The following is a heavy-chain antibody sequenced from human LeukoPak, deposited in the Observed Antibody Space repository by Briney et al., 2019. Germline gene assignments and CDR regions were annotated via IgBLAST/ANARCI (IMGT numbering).Heavy chain of an antibody. CDR2: ISSSSSTI. J-gene: IGHJ4*02. V-gene: IGHV3-48*04. CDR1: GFTFSSYS. Sequence: GGSLRLSCAASGFTFSSYSMNWVRQAPGKGLEWVSYISSSSSTIYYADSVKGRFTISRDNAKNSLYLQMNSLRAEDTAVYYCARQHGITMIVVVTPFSDYWGQGTLVTVSS. CDR3: ARQHGITMIVVVTPFSDY. D-gene: IGHD3-22*01.